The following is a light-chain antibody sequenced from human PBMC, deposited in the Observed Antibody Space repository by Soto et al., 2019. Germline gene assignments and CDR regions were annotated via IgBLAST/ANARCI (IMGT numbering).Light chain of an antibody. CDR3: QVWDSSGDHYV. J-gene: IGLJ1*01. V-gene: IGLV3-21*02. CDR2: DDS. CDR1: DIGRKS. Sequence: SYELTQPPSVSVAPGQTARLTCGGNDIGRKSVHWYQQKPGQAPVLVVYDDSVRPSGIPERVSGSNSGNTATLSISRVEAGDEADYFCQVWDSSGDHYVFGSGTKVTVL.